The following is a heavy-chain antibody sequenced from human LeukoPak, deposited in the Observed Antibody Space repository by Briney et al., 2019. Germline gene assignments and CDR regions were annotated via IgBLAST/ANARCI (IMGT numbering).Heavy chain of an antibody. CDR3: ARDFAYCCGDCYSFYSYDMDV. CDR2: IYTSGST. J-gene: IGHJ6*03. Sequence: PSETLSLTCTVSGGPISSYYWSWLRKPPGKGLVGIWRIYTSGSTNYNPSLKSRVTMSVDTSKNQFSLKLCSVTAADTAVYYCARDFAYCCGDCYSFYSYDMDVWGKGTTVTVSS. CDR1: GGPISSYY. V-gene: IGHV4-4*07. D-gene: IGHD2-21*01.